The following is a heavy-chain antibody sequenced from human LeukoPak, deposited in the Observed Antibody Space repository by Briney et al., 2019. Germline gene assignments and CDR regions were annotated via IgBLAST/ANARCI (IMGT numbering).Heavy chain of an antibody. CDR3: AREKATTYDN. Sequence: ASVKVSCKASGFTFSGYYLHWVRQAPEQGLEWMGWVNPNRDGTNYAQKFQGTVIMTWDTSINTAYMDLSRLNSDDTAIYYCAREKATTYDNWGQGTLVTVSS. J-gene: IGHJ4*02. D-gene: IGHD1-26*01. CDR2: VNPNRDGT. V-gene: IGHV1-2*02. CDR1: GFTFSGYY.